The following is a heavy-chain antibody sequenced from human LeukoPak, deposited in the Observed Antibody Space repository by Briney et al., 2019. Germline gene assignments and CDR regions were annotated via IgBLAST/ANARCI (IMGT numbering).Heavy chain of an antibody. D-gene: IGHD4-11*01. J-gene: IGHJ4*02. V-gene: IGHV3-11*01. Sequence: PGGSLRLSCAASGFTFSDYYMSWIRQAPGKGLEWVSYISSSGSTIYYADSVKGRFTISRDKAKNSLYLQMNSLRAEDTAVYYCARYYSNYPPYYFDYWGQGTLVTVSS. CDR2: ISSSGSTI. CDR1: GFTFSDYY. CDR3: ARYYSNYPPYYFDY.